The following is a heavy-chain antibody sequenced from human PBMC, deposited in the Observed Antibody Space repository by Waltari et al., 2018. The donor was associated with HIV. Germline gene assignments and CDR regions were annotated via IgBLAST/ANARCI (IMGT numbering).Heavy chain of an antibody. Sequence: QLQLQGSGPKLLKPSEPLSLTCIVPGDSLSNIEYYWGWIRQTPEKGLEWIGTIYYNGVNFYNPSLNSRVTISVDLSRNQFSLKLTSVTATDTAVYYCARHAPLRGWAPHYWGQGTLVTVSS. CDR1: GDSLSNIEYY. CDR3: ARHAPLRGWAPHY. D-gene: IGHD6-19*01. J-gene: IGHJ4*02. CDR2: IYYNGVN. V-gene: IGHV4-39*01.